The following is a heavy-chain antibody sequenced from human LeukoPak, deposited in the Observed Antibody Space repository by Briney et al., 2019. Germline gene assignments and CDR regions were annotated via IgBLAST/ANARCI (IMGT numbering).Heavy chain of an antibody. CDR2: ISYDGGNK. CDR1: GFTFSSYG. Sequence: QPGGPLRLSCAASGFTFSSYGMHWVRQAPGKGLEWVAVISYDGGNKYYADSVKGRFTISRDNSKNTLYLQMNSLRAEDTAVYYCAKEARRGYSYGYFFDYWGQGTLVTVSS. CDR3: AKEARRGYSYGYFFDY. D-gene: IGHD5-18*01. V-gene: IGHV3-30*18. J-gene: IGHJ4*02.